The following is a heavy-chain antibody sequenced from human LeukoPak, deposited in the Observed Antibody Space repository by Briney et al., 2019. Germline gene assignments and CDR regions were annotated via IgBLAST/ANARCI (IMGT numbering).Heavy chain of an antibody. Sequence: GGSLRLSCAASGFTVSSNYMNWVRQAPGKGLEWVSVIYGGGNIYYADSVKGRFTISRDNSKNTLYLQMNSLRAEDTAVYYCAKDLGDSSGFHYGPLDYWGQGTLVTVSS. D-gene: IGHD3-22*01. CDR1: GFTVSSNY. CDR2: IYGGGNI. V-gene: IGHV3-53*01. CDR3: AKDLGDSSGFHYGPLDY. J-gene: IGHJ4*02.